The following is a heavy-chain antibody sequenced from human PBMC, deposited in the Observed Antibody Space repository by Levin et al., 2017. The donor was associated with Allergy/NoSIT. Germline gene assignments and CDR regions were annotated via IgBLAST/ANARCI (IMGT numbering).Heavy chain of an antibody. V-gene: IGHV4-39*01. CDR2: IYNSGST. CDR3: ARQCYDILTGYYNFDY. D-gene: IGHD3-9*01. Sequence: KPSETLSLTCTVSGGPISSSISYWGWIRQAPGKGLEWIGSIYNSGSTYYNPSLKSRVTTSVDTSKNQFSLKLSSVTAADTAVYYCARQCYDILTGYYNFDYWGQGTLVTVSS. J-gene: IGHJ4*02. CDR1: GGPISSSISY.